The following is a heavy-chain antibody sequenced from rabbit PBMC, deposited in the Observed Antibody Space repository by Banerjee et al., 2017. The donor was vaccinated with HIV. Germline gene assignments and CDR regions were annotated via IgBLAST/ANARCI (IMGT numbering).Heavy chain of an antibody. CDR3: ARSYDTYADSFNL. Sequence: QEQLVESGGGLVTPGGSLTLTCTVSGFSLSSYAMQWVRQAPGKGPEWIAYIDPVFGNTYSASWVNGRFTISSHNAQNTMYLQLNSLTAADTATYFCARSYDTYADSFNLWGPGTLVTVS. CDR2: IDPVFGNT. CDR1: GFSLSSYA. D-gene: IGHD2-1*01. V-gene: IGHV1S47*01. J-gene: IGHJ4*01.